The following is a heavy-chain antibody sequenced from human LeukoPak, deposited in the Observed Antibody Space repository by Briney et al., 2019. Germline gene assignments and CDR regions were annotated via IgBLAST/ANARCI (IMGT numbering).Heavy chain of an antibody. CDR2: IKQDGSER. CDR1: GFTFSSYW. D-gene: IGHD2-15*01. CDR3: ARGFDMAYYYYGMDA. J-gene: IGHJ6*02. Sequence: GGSLRLSCAASGFTFSSYWMSWVRQAPGKGLEWVANIKQDGSERYYVDSVKGRFTISRDNAKNSLYLQMNSLRAEDTAVYYCARGFDMAYYYYGMDAWGQGTTVTVSS. V-gene: IGHV3-7*01.